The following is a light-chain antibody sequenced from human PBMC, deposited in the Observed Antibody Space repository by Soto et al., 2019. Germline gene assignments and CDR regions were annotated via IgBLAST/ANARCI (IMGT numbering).Light chain of an antibody. J-gene: IGKJ1*01. CDR2: GAS. CDR3: QQYGSSSWT. Sequence: EIVITQSPATLSVSPGEGATLSCRASQGIGSTLAWYQQKPGQTPRLLIYGASTRATGVPARFSGSGSGTDFTLTISRLEPEDFAVYYCQQYGSSSWTFGQGTKVDIK. V-gene: IGKV3-20*01. CDR1: QGIGST.